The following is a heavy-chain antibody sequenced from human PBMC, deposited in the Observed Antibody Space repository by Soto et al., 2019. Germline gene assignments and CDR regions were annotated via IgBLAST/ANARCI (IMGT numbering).Heavy chain of an antibody. J-gene: IGHJ2*01. CDR3: ASGTYVWGSYPNWYFDL. V-gene: IGHV4-4*08. D-gene: IGHD3-16*02. CDR1: GGSISSHY. Sequence: PSETLSLTCTVSGGSISSHYWSWIRQPPGKRLEWIGYVHNSGSTNYNPSLKSRVTISVDTSKNQFSLKLSSVTAADTAVYYCASGTYVWGSYPNWYFDLWGRGTLVTVSS. CDR2: VHNSGST.